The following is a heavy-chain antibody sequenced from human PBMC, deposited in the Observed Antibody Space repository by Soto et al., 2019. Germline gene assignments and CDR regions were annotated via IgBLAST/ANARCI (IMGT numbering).Heavy chain of an antibody. CDR2: FDPEDGET. V-gene: IGHV1-24*01. J-gene: IGHJ6*03. D-gene: IGHD3-9*01. CDR1: GYTLTELS. CDR3: ATSAPYYDILTDPDPRVYYYMDV. Sequence: ASVKVSCKVSGYTLTELSMHWVRQAPGKGLEWMGGFDPEDGETIYAQKFQGRVTMTEDTSTDTAYMELSSLRSEDTAVYYCATSAPYYDILTDPDPRVYYYMDVWGKGTTVTVSS.